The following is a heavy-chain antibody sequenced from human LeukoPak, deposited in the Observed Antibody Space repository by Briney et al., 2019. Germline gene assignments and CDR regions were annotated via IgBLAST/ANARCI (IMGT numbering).Heavy chain of an antibody. V-gene: IGHV3-7*03. D-gene: IGHD6-6*01. CDR1: GFTFSSYW. CDR2: INHNGNVN. Sequence: GGSLRLSCAASGFTFSSYWMNWARQAPGKGLEWVASINHNGNVNYYVDSVKGRFTISRDNAKNSLYLQMSNLRAEDTAVYYCARTAGRTFDYWGQGTLVTVSS. CDR3: ARTAGRTFDY. J-gene: IGHJ4*02.